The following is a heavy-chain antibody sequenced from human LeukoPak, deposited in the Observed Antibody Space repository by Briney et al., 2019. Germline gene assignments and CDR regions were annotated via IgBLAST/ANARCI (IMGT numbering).Heavy chain of an antibody. D-gene: IGHD4-17*01. Sequence: GGSLRLSCAASGFTFINAWMAWVRQAPGKGLEWISYIHSRGSTTYYADSVKGRFTISRDNAKNSLFLQMNSLRVEDTAVYYCARDYPLAYGVPGEASSDYWGQGTLVTVSS. J-gene: IGHJ4*02. V-gene: IGHV3-11*01. CDR2: IHSRGSTT. CDR1: GFTFINAW. CDR3: ARDYPLAYGVPGEASSDY.